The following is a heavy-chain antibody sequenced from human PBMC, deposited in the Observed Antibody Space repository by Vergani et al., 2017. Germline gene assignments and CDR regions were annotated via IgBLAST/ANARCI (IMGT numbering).Heavy chain of an antibody. J-gene: IGHJ5*02. CDR3: ARGGYSGYDPNWFDP. CDR1: GGSISSSSYY. CDR2: IYYSGST. Sequence: QLQLQESGPGLVKPSETLSLTCTVSGGSISSSSYYWGWIRQPPGKGLEWIGSIYYSGSTNYNPSLKSRVTISVDTSKNQFSLKLSSVTAADTAVYYCARGGYSGYDPNWFDPWGQGTLVTVSS. D-gene: IGHD5-12*01. V-gene: IGHV4-39*07.